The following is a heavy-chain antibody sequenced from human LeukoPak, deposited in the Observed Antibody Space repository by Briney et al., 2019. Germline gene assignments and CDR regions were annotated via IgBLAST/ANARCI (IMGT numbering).Heavy chain of an antibody. J-gene: IGHJ4*02. CDR3: ATSPVIGLVYRARYYFDY. V-gene: IGHV3-23*01. D-gene: IGHD3/OR15-3a*01. CDR2: ISGSGGST. CDR1: GFTFSSYA. Sequence: GGSLRLSCAASGFTFSSYATSWVRQAPGKGLEWVSAISGSGGSTYYADSVKGRFTISRDNSKNTLYLQMNSLRAEDTAVYYCATSPVIGLVYRARYYFDYWGQGTLVTVSS.